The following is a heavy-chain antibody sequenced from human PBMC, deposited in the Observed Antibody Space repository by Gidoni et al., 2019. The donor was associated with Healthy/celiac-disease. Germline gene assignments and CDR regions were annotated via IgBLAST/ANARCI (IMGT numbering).Heavy chain of an antibody. J-gene: IGHJ4*02. D-gene: IGHD1-26*01. CDR3: ARLYSGSYRREEYYFDY. V-gene: IGHV4-39*01. CDR2: ST. Sequence: STYYNPSLKSRVTISVDTSKNQFSLKLSSVTAADTAVYYCARLYSGSYRREEYYFDYWGQGTLVTVSS.